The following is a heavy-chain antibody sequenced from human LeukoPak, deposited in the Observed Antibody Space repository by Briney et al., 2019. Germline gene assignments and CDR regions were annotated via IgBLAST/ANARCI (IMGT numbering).Heavy chain of an antibody. Sequence: AGGSLRLSCAASGFTFSSYEMNWVRQAPGKGLEWVANIKQDGSAKNYVDSVKGRFTISRDNAKDSLYLQLNSLRAEDTAVYYCAGCAGNSCYFDYWGQGTLVIVSS. V-gene: IGHV3-7*01. CDR2: IKQDGSAK. CDR1: GFTFSSYE. CDR3: AGCAGNSCYFDY. J-gene: IGHJ4*02. D-gene: IGHD1-1*01.